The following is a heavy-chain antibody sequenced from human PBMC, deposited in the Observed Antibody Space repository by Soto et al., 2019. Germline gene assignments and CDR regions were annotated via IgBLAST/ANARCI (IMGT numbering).Heavy chain of an antibody. CDR1: GGSISSGGYS. Sequence: QLQLQESGSGLVKPSQTLSLTCAVSGGSISSGGYSWSWIRQPPGKGLEWIGYIYHSGSTYYNPSLKRRVTISVDRSKNQFPLKLSSGTAADTAVYYCARVPGYCSSTSCYTPWFDPWGKGTLGTVSS. V-gene: IGHV4-30-2*01. D-gene: IGHD2-2*02. J-gene: IGHJ5*02. CDR3: ARVPGYCSSTSCYTPWFDP. CDR2: IYHSGST.